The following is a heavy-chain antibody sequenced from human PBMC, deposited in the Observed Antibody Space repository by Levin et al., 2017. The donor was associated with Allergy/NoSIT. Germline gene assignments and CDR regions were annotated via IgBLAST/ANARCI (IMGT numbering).Heavy chain of an antibody. CDR1: GFTFSSYS. CDR2: ISSSSSTI. D-gene: IGHD3-22*01. V-gene: IGHV3-48*01. J-gene: IGHJ6*02. Sequence: GESLKISCAASGFTFSSYSMNWVRQAPGKGLEWVSYISSSSSTIYYADSVKGRFTISRDNAKNSLYLQMNSLRAEDTAVYYCARGGSLYYYDSSGPDPYYYYYGMDVWGQGTTVTVSS. CDR3: ARGGSLYYYDSSGPDPYYYYYGMDV.